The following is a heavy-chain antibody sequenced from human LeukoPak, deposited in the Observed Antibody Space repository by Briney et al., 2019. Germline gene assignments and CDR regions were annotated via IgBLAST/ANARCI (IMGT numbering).Heavy chain of an antibody. J-gene: IGHJ6*03. Sequence: PSETLSLTCTVSGGSISSGTYYWSWIRQPAGKGLEWIGHIYTSGSTNYNPSLKSRVTISVDMSKNQFSLKLSSVTAADTAVYYCARDLGTMVPGSRRGYDGYYYYMDVWGKGTTVTISS. CDR3: ARDLGTMVPGSRRGYDGYYYYMDV. CDR1: GGSISSGTYY. CDR2: IYTSGST. D-gene: IGHD3-10*01. V-gene: IGHV4-61*09.